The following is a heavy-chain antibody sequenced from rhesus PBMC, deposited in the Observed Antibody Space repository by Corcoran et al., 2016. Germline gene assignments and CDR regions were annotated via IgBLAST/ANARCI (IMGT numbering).Heavy chain of an antibody. Sequence: QLQLQESGPGLVKPSETLSLTCAVSGGSISSNYWSWIRQPPGKGLEWIGRISGSGVSTDYNPSLKSRVTISTDTSKNQFSLKLSCVTAADTAVYYCARGVSSWTSGRYFDYWGQGVLVTVSS. V-gene: IGHV4-173*01. CDR2: ISGSGVST. J-gene: IGHJ4*01. CDR3: ARGVSSWTSGRYFDY. CDR1: GGSISSNY. D-gene: IGHD6-13*01.